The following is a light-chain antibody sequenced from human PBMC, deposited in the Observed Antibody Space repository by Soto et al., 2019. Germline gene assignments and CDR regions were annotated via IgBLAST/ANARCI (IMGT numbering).Light chain of an antibody. CDR1: SSNIGSNY. V-gene: IGLV1-47*01. CDR2: RNN. Sequence: QAVVTQPPSASETPGQRVTISCSGSSSNIGSNYVYWYQQVPGAAPKLLIYRNNQRPSGVPDRFSGSKSGTSASLAISGLRSEDEADYYCASWDDSLSGPQFGGGTKLTVL. J-gene: IGLJ2*01. CDR3: ASWDDSLSGPQ.